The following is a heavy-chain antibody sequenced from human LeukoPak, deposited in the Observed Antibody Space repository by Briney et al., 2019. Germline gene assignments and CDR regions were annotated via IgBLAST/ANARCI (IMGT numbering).Heavy chain of an antibody. CDR1: GFTFSSYA. Sequence: GRSLRLSCAASGFTFSSYAMSWVRQAPGKGLEWVSAISGSGGSTYYADSVKGRFTISRDNSKNTLYLQMNSLRAEDTAVYYCAKNFGYYYGSGARPWGQGTLVTVSS. CDR2: ISGSGGST. V-gene: IGHV3-23*01. CDR3: AKNFGYYYGSGARP. J-gene: IGHJ5*02. D-gene: IGHD3-10*01.